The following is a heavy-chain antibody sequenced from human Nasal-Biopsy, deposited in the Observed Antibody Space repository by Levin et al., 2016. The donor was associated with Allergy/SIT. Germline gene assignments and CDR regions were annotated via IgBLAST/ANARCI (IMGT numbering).Heavy chain of an antibody. D-gene: IGHD2-2*01. V-gene: IGHV7-4-1*02. Sequence: ASVKVSCKASGYPFSTYFINWVRQAPGQGLEWMGWFNTNTGRPTYAQDFTGRFVFSLDTSVSTAHLQINSLKAEDTAVYYCARARREGCSDNSCYSWVDSWGQGTLVTVSS. CDR1: GYPFSTYF. CDR3: ARARREGCSDNSCYSWVDS. CDR2: FNTNTGRP. J-gene: IGHJ5*01.